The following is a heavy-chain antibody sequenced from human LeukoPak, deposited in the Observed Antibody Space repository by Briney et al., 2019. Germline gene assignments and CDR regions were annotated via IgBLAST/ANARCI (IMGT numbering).Heavy chain of an antibody. CDR2: IWYDGSNR. CDR3: ARASDHYDTYPDS. CDR1: GFTFSSYG. D-gene: IGHD3-22*01. J-gene: IGHJ4*02. Sequence: PGRSLRLSCAASGFTFSSYGMHWVRQAPGKGLEWVALIWYDGSNRYYADSVKGRFTISRDTSKNTLYLQMNSLRAGDTAVYYCARASDHYDTYPDSWGQGTLVTVSS. V-gene: IGHV3-33*01.